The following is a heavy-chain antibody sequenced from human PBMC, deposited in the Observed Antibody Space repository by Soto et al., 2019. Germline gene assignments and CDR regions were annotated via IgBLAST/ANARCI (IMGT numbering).Heavy chain of an antibody. CDR3: ARGNHFNYAGFDV. CDR1: GYTFSDFD. J-gene: IGHJ6*02. D-gene: IGHD3-16*01. CDR2: MNAKSGDT. V-gene: IGHV1-8*01. Sequence: QAHLEQSGAEVKRPGASVKVSCKASGYTFSDFDINWLRQASGQGPEWMGWMNAKSGDTFFAQRFQGKFNVTWDTSLSTAYMEVGSLTSDDTAMYYCARGNHFNYAGFDVWGQGTTVAVSS.